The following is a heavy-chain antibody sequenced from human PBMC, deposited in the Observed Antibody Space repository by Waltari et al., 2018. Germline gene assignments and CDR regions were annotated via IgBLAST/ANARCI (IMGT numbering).Heavy chain of an antibody. V-gene: IGHV3-30-3*01. D-gene: IGHD2-15*01. J-gene: IGHJ5*02. CDR3: ARGAATGAWYWFDP. CDR1: GFTFSSYA. Sequence: QVQLVESGGGVVQPGRSLRLSCAASGFTFSSYAMHWVRQDPGKGLEWVAVISYDGSNNSSADSVKGRFTISRDNSKNTLYLQMNSLRAEDTAVYYCARGAATGAWYWFDPWGQGTLVTVSS. CDR2: ISYDGSNN.